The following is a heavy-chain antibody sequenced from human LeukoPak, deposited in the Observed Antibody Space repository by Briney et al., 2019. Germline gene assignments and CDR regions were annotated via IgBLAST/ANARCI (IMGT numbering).Heavy chain of an antibody. Sequence: PSETLSLTYTVSGGSISSYYWSWVRQPPGKGLEWIGYIYYSGSTNYNPSLKSRVTISVDTSKNQFSLKLSSVTAADTAVYYCARRGGGRVGSGSYWYFDYWGQGTLVTVSS. CDR3: ARRGGGRVGSGSYWYFDY. V-gene: IGHV4-59*08. CDR1: GGSISSYY. J-gene: IGHJ4*02. D-gene: IGHD3-10*01. CDR2: IYYSGST.